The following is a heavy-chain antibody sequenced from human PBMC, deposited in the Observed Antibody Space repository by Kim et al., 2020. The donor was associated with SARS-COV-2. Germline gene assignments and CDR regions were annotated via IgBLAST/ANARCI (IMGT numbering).Heavy chain of an antibody. CDR3: ARLVILTGDYYYYYGMGV. CDR1: GYTFTSYG. J-gene: IGHJ6*02. CDR2: ISAYNGNT. Sequence: ASVKVSCKASGYTFTSYGISWVRQAPGQGLEWMGWISAYNGNTNYAQKLQGRVTMTTDTSTSTAYMELRSLRSDDTAVYYCARLVILTGDYYYYYGMGVWGQGTTVTVSS. V-gene: IGHV1-18*01. D-gene: IGHD3-9*01.